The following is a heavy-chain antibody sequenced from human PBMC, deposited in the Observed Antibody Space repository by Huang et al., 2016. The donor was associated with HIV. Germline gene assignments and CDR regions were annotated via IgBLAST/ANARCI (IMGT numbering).Heavy chain of an antibody. Sequence: QVQLQESGPGLMKPSETLSLTCSVSGGSISSHYWNWIRQPPGKGLEWIGSIYHSGSANSTPSLKSRFTISVDTSKNQFSLKLSSVTAADTAVYFCARDKHDFWSGYSRSYYFDYWGQGTLVTVSS. D-gene: IGHD3-3*01. CDR2: IYHSGSA. J-gene: IGHJ4*02. CDR1: GGSISSHY. CDR3: ARDKHDFWSGYSRSYYFDY. V-gene: IGHV4-59*11.